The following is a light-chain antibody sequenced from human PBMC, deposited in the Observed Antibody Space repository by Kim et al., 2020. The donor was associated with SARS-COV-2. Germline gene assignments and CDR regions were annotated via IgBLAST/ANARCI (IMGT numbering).Light chain of an antibody. J-gene: IGKJ5*01. Sequence: TAFVGDRATIPCRASQSISTWLAWYQQKPGKAPKLLIYKASSLESGVPSRFSGSGSGTEFTLTISSLQPDDFATYYCQQYDTYVTFGQGTRLEIK. CDR3: QQYDTYVT. V-gene: IGKV1-5*03. CDR1: QSISTW. CDR2: KAS.